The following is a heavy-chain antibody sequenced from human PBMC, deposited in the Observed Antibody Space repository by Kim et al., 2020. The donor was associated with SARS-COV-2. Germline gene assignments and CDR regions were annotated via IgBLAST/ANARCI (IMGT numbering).Heavy chain of an antibody. J-gene: IGHJ4*02. CDR2: NK. D-gene: IGHD3-16*01. V-gene: IGHV3-30*01. Sequence: NKYYADSVKGRFTISRDNSKNTLYLQMNSLRAEDTAVYYCARDGGGTAGYWGQGTLVTVSS. CDR3: ARDGGGTAGY.